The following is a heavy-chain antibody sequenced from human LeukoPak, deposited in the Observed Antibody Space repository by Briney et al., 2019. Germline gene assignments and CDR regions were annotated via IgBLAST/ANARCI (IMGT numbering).Heavy chain of an antibody. J-gene: IGHJ4*02. D-gene: IGHD3-22*01. V-gene: IGHV4-38-2*01. CDR2: IYHSGST. Sequence: SETLSLTCAVSGDSITSGYYWGWIRQPPGKGLEWIGRIYHSGSTNYNPSLKRRVTISADTSANQFSLTLSSVTAANTAVYYCARGLRYEGSGYYRPDHFDYWGQGTLVTVSS. CDR1: GDSITSGYY. CDR3: ARGLRYEGSGYYRPDHFDY.